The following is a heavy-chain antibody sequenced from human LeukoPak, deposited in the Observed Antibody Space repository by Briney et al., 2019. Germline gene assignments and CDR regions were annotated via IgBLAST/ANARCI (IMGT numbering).Heavy chain of an antibody. J-gene: IGHJ4*02. CDR3: ARSRSGYYEDY. D-gene: IGHD3-22*01. V-gene: IGHV3-7*01. CDR1: GFTFSSYW. CDR2: IKEDGSEK. Sequence: GALRLSCAASGFTFSSYWMSWVRQAPGKGLEWVANIKEDGSEKYYVDSVKGRFTISRDNDKNSLSLQVNSLSAEDTAVYYCARSRSGYYEDYWGQGTLVTVSS.